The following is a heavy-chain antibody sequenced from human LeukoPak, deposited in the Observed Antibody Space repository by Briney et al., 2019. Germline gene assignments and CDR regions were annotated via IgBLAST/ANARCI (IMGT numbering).Heavy chain of an antibody. CDR2: ISAYNGNT. V-gene: IGHV1-18*01. D-gene: IGHD3-22*01. Sequence: ASVNVSCKASGYTFTSYGISWVRQAPGQGLEWMGWISAYNGNTNYAQKLQGRVTMTTDTSTSTAYMELRSLRSDDTAVYYCARGATYYYDSSGYYYPRGYFDYWGQGTLVTVSS. CDR1: GYTFTSYG. J-gene: IGHJ4*02. CDR3: ARGATYYYDSSGYYYPRGYFDY.